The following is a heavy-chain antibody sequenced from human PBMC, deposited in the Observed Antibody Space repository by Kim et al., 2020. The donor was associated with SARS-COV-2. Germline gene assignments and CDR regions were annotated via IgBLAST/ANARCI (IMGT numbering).Heavy chain of an antibody. Sequence: SETLSLTCTVSGGSISSFDHYWSWIRQTPEKGLEWIGYIYHSGTTYYNPSLKSRVIISVDTSKNQVSLKLRSVTAADTAVYYCARDLGLLRGYYQGMDVWGQGTTVTVSS. CDR2: IYHSGTT. J-gene: IGHJ6*02. D-gene: IGHD4-17*01. CDR1: GGSISSFDHY. CDR3: ARDLGLLRGYYQGMDV. V-gene: IGHV4-30-4*01.